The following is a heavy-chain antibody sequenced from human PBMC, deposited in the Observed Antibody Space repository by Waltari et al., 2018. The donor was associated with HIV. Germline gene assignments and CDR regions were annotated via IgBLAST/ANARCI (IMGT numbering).Heavy chain of an antibody. Sequence: QVQLQQWGAGLLKPSETLSLTCAVYGGSFSGYYWSWIRQPPGKGLEWIGEINHSGSTNDNPSLKGRVTISVDTSKNQFSLKLSSVTAADTAVYYCARGVDTAMVTVDYWGQGTLVTVSS. V-gene: IGHV4-34*01. CDR3: ARGVDTAMVTVDY. D-gene: IGHD5-18*01. CDR2: INHSGST. CDR1: GGSFSGYY. J-gene: IGHJ4*02.